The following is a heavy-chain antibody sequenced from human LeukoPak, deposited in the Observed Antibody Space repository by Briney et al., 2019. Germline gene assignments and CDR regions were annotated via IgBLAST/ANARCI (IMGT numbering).Heavy chain of an antibody. CDR3: ARTPKYFFDDSDSFYFDY. J-gene: IGHJ4*02. V-gene: IGHV4-59*13. CDR1: GDSIGSYY. Sequence: SETLSLTCTVSGDSIGSYYWNWIRQSPGEEMEWIGYVYYFGSTMYNPSLKSRVNISVNRSTNQFSLSVSSVTVADTAVYFCARTPKYFFDDSDSFYFDYWGQGALVTVPS. CDR2: VYYFGST. D-gene: IGHD3-22*01.